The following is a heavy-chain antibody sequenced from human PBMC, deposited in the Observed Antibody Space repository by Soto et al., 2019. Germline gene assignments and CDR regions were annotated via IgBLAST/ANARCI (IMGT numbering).Heavy chain of an antibody. CDR3: AKPTYFLDAGSYVYYYGMDV. Sequence: PGGSLRLSCAASGFTFSSYAMGWVRQAPGKGLEWVSAVSGSGGSRTYADSVKGRFTISRDNSKNTLYVQMNSLRAEDTAVYYCAKPTYFLDAGSYVYYYGMDVWGPGATVTVSS. D-gene: IGHD3-10*01. V-gene: IGHV3-23*01. CDR1: GFTFSSYA. J-gene: IGHJ6*02. CDR2: VSGSGGSR.